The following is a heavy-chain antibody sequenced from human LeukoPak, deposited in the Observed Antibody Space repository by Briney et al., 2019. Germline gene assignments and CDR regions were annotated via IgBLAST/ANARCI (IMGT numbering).Heavy chain of an antibody. CDR2: IYSSGRT. CDR3: ARGLTFGGVIDPDY. J-gene: IGHJ4*02. CDR1: GGSISSYSYY. D-gene: IGHD3-16*02. V-gene: IGHV4-61*02. Sequence: SETLSLTCTVSGGSISSYSYYWSWIPQPAGKGLEWIRSIYSSGRTYDNSSIKSRVTISVDTSKNQSSLKLSYVTAADTAVYYCARGLTFGGVIDPDYWGQGTLVTVSS.